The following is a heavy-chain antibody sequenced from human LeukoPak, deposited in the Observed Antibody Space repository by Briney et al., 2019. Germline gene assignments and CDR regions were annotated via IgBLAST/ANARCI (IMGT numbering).Heavy chain of an antibody. Sequence: GGSLRLSCAVSGFSFTNAWMNWVRQAPGKGLEWVGRIKSKTDGGTTDYAAPVKGRFTISGDDSQTTLYLQMNSLQAEDTAVYYCTTGGGHPIDYWGQGTLVTVSS. CDR1: GFSFTNAW. V-gene: IGHV3-15*01. CDR2: IKSKTDGGTT. D-gene: IGHD2-15*01. CDR3: TTGGGHPIDY. J-gene: IGHJ4*02.